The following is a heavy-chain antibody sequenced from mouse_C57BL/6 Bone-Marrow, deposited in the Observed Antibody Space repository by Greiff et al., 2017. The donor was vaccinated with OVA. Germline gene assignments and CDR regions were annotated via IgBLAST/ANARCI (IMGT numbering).Heavy chain of an antibody. D-gene: IGHD1-1*01. CDR1: GYTFTSYW. V-gene: IGHV1-59*01. J-gene: IGHJ3*01. CDR2: IDPSDSYT. CDR3: ARDDLIYYYGSSYGFAY. Sequence: VQLQQPGAELVRPGTSVKLSCKASGYTFTSYWMHWVKQRPGQGLEWIGVIDPSDSYTNYNQKFKGKATLTVDTSSSTAYMQLGSLTSEDSAVYYCARDDLIYYYGSSYGFAYWGQGTLVTVSA.